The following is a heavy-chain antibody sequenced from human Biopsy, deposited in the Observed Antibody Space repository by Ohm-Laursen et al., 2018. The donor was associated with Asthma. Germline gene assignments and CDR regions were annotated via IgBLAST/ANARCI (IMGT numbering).Heavy chain of an antibody. Sequence: SLRLSCTASGFSFSDYYMTWMRQAPGKGLEWVSSISSSGSTKYPAESVKGRFTISRDNSKNTLHLEMNSLRVEDTAVYYCPKDVFPGWELRRGPDYWGQGTLVTVSS. D-gene: IGHD1-26*01. CDR1: GFSFSDYY. J-gene: IGHJ4*02. CDR2: ISSSGSTK. CDR3: PKDVFPGWELRRGPDY. V-gene: IGHV3-11*04.